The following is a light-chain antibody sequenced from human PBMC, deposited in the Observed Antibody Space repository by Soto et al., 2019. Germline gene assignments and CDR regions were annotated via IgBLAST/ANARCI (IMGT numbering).Light chain of an antibody. V-gene: IGKV1-33*01. CDR1: QDISNY. Sequence: DIQMTQSPSSLSASVGDRVTITCQASQDISNYLNWYQQKPGKAPKLLIYDASNLETGVPSRFSGSRSGTDLTLTISSLQLEDIATYYCQQHDNLPPMYTVGQWTKLEI. J-gene: IGKJ2*01. CDR3: QQHDNLPPMYT. CDR2: DAS.